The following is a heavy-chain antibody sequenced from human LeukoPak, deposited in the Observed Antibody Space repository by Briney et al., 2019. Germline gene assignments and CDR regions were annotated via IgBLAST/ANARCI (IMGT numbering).Heavy chain of an antibody. J-gene: IGHJ4*02. CDR1: GYTLTELS. CDR3: ATDCSGGSCYPSRLWLGSKNYFDY. D-gene: IGHD2-15*01. CDR2: FDPEDGET. Sequence: ASVKVSCTVSGYTLTELSMHWVRQAPGKGLEWMGGFDPEDGETIYAQKFQGRVTMTEDTSTDTAYMELSSLRSEDTAVYYCATDCSGGSCYPSRLWLGSKNYFDYWGQGTLVTVSS. V-gene: IGHV1-24*01.